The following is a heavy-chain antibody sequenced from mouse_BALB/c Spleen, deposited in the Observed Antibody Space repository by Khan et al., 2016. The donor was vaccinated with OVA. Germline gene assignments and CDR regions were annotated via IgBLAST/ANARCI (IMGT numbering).Heavy chain of an antibody. J-gene: IGHJ4*01. V-gene: IGHV14-3*02. CDR3: ASCKIHYYGYYAMDY. CDR2: IDPANGNT. Sequence: VQLQQSGAELVKPGASVKLSCTASGFNIKDTYMHWVKQRPEQGLEWIGGIDPANGNTKYDPKFQGKATITADKSSNTAYLQVSSLTSEDTAVYYCASCKIHYYGYYAMDYWGQGTSVTVSS. CDR1: GFNIKDTY. D-gene: IGHD1-2*01.